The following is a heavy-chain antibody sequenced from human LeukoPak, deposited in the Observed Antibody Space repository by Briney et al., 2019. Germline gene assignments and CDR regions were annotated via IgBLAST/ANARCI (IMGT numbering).Heavy chain of an antibody. J-gene: IGHJ4*02. CDR3: ARDPVGGDGRQNTYFDY. CDR2: IPDSGNT. CDR1: GDSFNNGLY. Sequence: SETLSLTCTVSGDSFNNGLYWGWIRQPPGKGLEWIGSIPDSGNTYYNPSLKSRVTISVDTSKKQFSLKLNSVTAADTAVYYCARDPVGGDGRQNTYFDYWGQGTLVTVSS. V-gene: IGHV4-38-2*02. D-gene: IGHD6-19*01.